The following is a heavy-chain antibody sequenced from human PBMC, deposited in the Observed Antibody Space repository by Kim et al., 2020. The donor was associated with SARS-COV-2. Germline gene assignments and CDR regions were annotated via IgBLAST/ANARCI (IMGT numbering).Heavy chain of an antibody. CDR3: AKRGKGMVTAIDY. CDR1: GFTFSSYA. Sequence: GGSLRLSCAASGFTFSSYAMTWVRQAPGKGLEWVSHISGSGANTDYADSVKGRFTISRDNSKNTLYLQMNSLRAEDRAIYYCAKRGKGMVTAIDYWGQGTLVTVSS. CDR2: ISGSGANT. J-gene: IGHJ4*02. D-gene: IGHD2-21*02. V-gene: IGHV3-23*01.